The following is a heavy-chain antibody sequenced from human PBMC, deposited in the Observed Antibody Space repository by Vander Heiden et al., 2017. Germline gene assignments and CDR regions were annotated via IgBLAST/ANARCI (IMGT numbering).Heavy chain of an antibody. Sequence: QVQLQPRGAGLLKPSEPLSLTCAVYGGSFSRFYRSWIRQPPGKGLEWIGEINQSGSTNYNPSLKSRVTISVDTSKNQFSLKLSSVTAADTAVYYCAGWNHGEDYWGQGTLVTVSS. CDR1: GGSFSRFY. V-gene: IGHV4-34*01. CDR2: INQSGST. CDR3: AGWNHGEDY. D-gene: IGHD1-1*01. J-gene: IGHJ4*02.